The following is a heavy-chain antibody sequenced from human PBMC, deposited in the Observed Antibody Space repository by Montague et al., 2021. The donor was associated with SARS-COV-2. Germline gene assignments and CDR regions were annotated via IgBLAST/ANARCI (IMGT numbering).Heavy chain of an antibody. J-gene: IGHJ6*02. CDR2: ISSSSSYI. Sequence: SLRLSCAASGFTFSSYSMNWVRQAPGKGLEWVSSISSSSSYIYYADSVKGRFTISRDNAKNSLYLQMNSLRAEDTAVYYCARDQQLVLGYYYGMDVRGQGTTVTVSS. V-gene: IGHV3-21*01. CDR3: ARDQQLVLGYYYGMDV. D-gene: IGHD6-13*01. CDR1: GFTFSSYS.